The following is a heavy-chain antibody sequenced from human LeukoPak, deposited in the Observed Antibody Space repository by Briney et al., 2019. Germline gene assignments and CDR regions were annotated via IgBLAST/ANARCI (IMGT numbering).Heavy chain of an antibody. CDR2: MSYSGTT. CDR1: GGSISRSSSY. CDR3: ARSGYSFLVDS. J-gene: IGHJ4*02. Sequence: SETLSLTCSVSGGSISRSSSYWGWIRQPPGKGLEWIASMSYSGTTYYNPSLKSRVTMSVDTSKNQFSLKLSSVTAADTAVYFCARSGYSFLVDSWGQGTLVTVSS. D-gene: IGHD5-18*01. V-gene: IGHV4-39*01.